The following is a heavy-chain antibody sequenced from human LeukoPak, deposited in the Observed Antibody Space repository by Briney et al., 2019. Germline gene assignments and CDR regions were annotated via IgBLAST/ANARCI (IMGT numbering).Heavy chain of an antibody. J-gene: IGHJ5*02. V-gene: IGHV1-2*02. CDR3: ARDFIVVVPAGFDP. Sequence: GASAKVSCKASGYTFTGYYMHWVRQAPGQGLEWMGWINPNSGGTNYAQKFQGRVTMTRDTSISTAYMELSRLRSDDTAVYYCARDFIVVVPAGFDPWGQGTLVTVSS. CDR2: INPNSGGT. D-gene: IGHD2-2*01. CDR1: GYTFTGYY.